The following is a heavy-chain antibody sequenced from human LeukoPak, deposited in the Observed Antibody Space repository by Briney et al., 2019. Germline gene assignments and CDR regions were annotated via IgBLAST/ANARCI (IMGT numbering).Heavy chain of an antibody. V-gene: IGHV3-53*01. J-gene: IGHJ4*02. Sequence: GGSLRLSCAASGFTFSSYAMSWVRQAPGKGLEWVSVIYSGGSTYYADSVKGRFTISRDNSKNTLYLQMNSLRAEDTAVYYCARRAGGNTGGFYFDYWGQGSLVTVSS. CDR3: ARRAGGNTGGFYFDY. D-gene: IGHD5-18*01. CDR1: GFTFSSYA. CDR2: IYSGGST.